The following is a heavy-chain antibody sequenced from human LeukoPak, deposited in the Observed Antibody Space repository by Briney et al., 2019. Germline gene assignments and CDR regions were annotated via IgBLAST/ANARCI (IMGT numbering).Heavy chain of an antibody. D-gene: IGHD1-14*01. V-gene: IGHV4-61*02. CDR3: AADTGY. J-gene: IGHJ4*02. Sequence: SETLSLTCTVSGGSISSGSYDWSWIRQPAGKGLEWIGRIYTSGSTNYNPSLKSRVTISVDTSKNQFSLKLSSVTAADTAVYYCAADTGYWGQGTLVTVSS. CDR2: IYTSGST. CDR1: GGSISSGSYD.